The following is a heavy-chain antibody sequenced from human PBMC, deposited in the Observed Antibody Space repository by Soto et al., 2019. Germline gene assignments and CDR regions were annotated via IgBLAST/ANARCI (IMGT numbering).Heavy chain of an antibody. D-gene: IGHD6-19*01. CDR1: GGSISSSNW. J-gene: IGHJ6*02. V-gene: IGHV4-4*02. CDR3: ERDSTGWYYYYGMDV. Sequence: SETLSLTCAVSGGSISSSNWWSWVRQPPGKGLEWIGEIYHSGSTNYNPSLKSRVTISVDKSKNQFSLKLSSVTAADTAVYYCERDSTGWYYYYGMDVCGQGTTVTVYS. CDR2: IYHSGST.